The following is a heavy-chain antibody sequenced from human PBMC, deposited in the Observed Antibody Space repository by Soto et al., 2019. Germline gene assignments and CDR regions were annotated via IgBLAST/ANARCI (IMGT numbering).Heavy chain of an antibody. V-gene: IGHV3-30-3*01. CDR1: GFTFSSYA. CDR2: ISHDGNIQ. J-gene: IGHJ6*02. Sequence: QVQRVESGGGVVQPGRSLRLSCAASGFTFSSYAMHWVRQAPGKGLEWVSAISHDGNIQYFAASVKDRFTISRDSSKNTLYRQRNSLRPEDTAVYYCAIENRPKDVWVQRTKVTVSS. CDR3: AIENRPKDV.